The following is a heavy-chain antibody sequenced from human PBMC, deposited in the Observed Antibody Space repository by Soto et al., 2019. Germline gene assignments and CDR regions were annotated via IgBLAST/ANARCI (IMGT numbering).Heavy chain of an antibody. CDR3: ARDLVGATTEYFQH. CDR1: GFTFKSYT. Sequence: PGGSLRLSCAAFGFTFKSYTMNWVRQAPGKGLEWVSSISGSGGNTYYADSVEGRFTISRDNSKNTLYLQMNSLRAEDTAVYYCARDLVGATTEYFQHWGQGTLVTVSS. J-gene: IGHJ1*01. V-gene: IGHV3-23*01. CDR2: ISGSGGNT. D-gene: IGHD1-26*01.